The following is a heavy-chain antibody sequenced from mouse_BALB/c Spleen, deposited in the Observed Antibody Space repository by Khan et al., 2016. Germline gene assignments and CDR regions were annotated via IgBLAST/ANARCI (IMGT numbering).Heavy chain of an antibody. CDR3: ARHGVTWYFDV. Sequence: QVQLKESGAELVKPGSSVKISCKAPGYAFSSYWMNWVKQRPGQGLEWIGQIYPGDGDTNYNGKFKGKATLTADKSSSTAYMQLSSLTSEDSAVYVCARHGVTWYFDVWGAGTTVTVSS. D-gene: IGHD2-1*01. CDR1: GYAFSSYW. CDR2: IYPGDGDT. V-gene: IGHV1-80*01. J-gene: IGHJ1*01.